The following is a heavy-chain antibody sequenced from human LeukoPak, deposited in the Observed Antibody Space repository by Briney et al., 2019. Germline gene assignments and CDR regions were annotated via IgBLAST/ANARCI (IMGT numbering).Heavy chain of an antibody. V-gene: IGHV1-3*01. CDR1: GYAFPHYG. J-gene: IGHJ4*02. D-gene: IGHD6-13*01. Sequence: GASVKVSCKASGYAFPHYGVQWVRQAPGQTLEWMGWINAGNGDDTKYSQKLQARLTMTTDTSATTVYMELNSLRSEDTAVYYCAISGSNWSCDSWGQGTLVTVSS. CDR2: INAGNGDDT. CDR3: AISGSNWSCDS.